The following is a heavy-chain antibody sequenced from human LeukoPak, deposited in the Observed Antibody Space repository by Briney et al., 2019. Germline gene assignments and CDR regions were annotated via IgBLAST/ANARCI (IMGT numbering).Heavy chain of an antibody. CDR1: GGSISSGGYY. CDR2: IYHSGST. CDR3: ARDGGGSDC. V-gene: IGHV4-30-2*01. Sequence: SETLSLTCTVSGGSISSGGYYWSWIRQPPGKGLEWIGYIYHSGSTYYNPSLKSRVTISVDKSNNHFSLKLSSVTAADTAVYYCARDGGGSDCWGQGTLVTVSS. D-gene: IGHD2-15*01. J-gene: IGHJ4*02.